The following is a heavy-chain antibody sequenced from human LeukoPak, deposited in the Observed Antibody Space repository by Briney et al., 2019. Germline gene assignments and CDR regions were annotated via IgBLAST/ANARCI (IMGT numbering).Heavy chain of an antibody. CDR2: INHSGST. CDR3: ARVFRYCSGGSCYSWAGLGY. V-gene: IGHV4-34*01. CDR1: GGSFSGYY. D-gene: IGHD2-15*01. J-gene: IGHJ4*02. Sequence: SETLSLTCAVYGGSFSGYYWSWIRQPPGKGLEWIGEINHSGSTNYNPSLKSRVTISVDTSKNQFSLKLSSVTAADTAVYYCARVFRYCSGGSCYSWAGLGYWGQGTLVTVSS.